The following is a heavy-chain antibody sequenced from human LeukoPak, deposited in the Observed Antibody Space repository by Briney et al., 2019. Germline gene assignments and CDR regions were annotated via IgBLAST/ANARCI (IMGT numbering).Heavy chain of an antibody. D-gene: IGHD3-10*01. V-gene: IGHV3-23*01. CDR3: TTVGLLWSGKH. CDR2: ITGTGGST. CDR1: GFSLSTYG. J-gene: IGHJ4*02. Sequence: PGGSLRLSCAASGFSLSTYGVSWVRQPPGKGLEWVSGITGTGGSTYYADSVKGRFTVSRDTSKNTLYLQMNSLRAEDTAVYYCTTVGLLWSGKHWGQGTLVTVSS.